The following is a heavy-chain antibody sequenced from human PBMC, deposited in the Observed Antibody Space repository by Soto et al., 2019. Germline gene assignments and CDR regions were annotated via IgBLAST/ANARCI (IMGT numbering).Heavy chain of an antibody. Sequence: PGGSLRVSFAAAGFTFSSYWMHWFRQAPGKGLVWVSRFNSDWSSTCYADSVKGRFTISRDKVKNTLYLQMNSLRAEDTTAYYCARDLSIAARPSNWFDPSGQGPLVTVSS. CDR3: ARDLSIAARPSNWFDP. CDR2: FNSDWSST. V-gene: IGHV3-74*01. D-gene: IGHD6-6*01. CDR1: GFTFSSYW. J-gene: IGHJ5*02.